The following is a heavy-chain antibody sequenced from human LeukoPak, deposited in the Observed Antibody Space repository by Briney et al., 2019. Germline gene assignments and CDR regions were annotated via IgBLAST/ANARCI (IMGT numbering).Heavy chain of an antibody. D-gene: IGHD3-3*01. CDR2: ISWNSGSI. Sequence: GGSLRLSCAASGFTFDDYAMHRVRQAPGKGLEWVSGISWNSGSIGYADSVKGRFTISRDNAKNSLYLQMNSLRAEDTALYYCAKDVNYDFWSGYYLDYWGQGTLVTVSS. J-gene: IGHJ4*02. V-gene: IGHV3-9*01. CDR1: GFTFDDYA. CDR3: AKDVNYDFWSGYYLDY.